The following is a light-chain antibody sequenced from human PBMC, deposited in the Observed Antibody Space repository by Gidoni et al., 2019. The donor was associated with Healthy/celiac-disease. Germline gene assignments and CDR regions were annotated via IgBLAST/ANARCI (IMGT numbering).Light chain of an antibody. Sequence: DIVMTQSPLSLPVTPGEPASISCRSSQSLLHSNVYNYLDWYLQKQGQSPQLLIYLGSNRASGVPDRFSGSGSGTDFTLKISRVEAEDVGVYYCMQALQTPLTFGGGTKVEIK. V-gene: IGKV2-28*01. CDR3: MQALQTPLT. J-gene: IGKJ4*01. CDR2: LGS. CDR1: QSLLHSNVYNY.